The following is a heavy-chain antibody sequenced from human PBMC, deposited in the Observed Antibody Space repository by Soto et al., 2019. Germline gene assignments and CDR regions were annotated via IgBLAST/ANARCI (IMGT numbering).Heavy chain of an antibody. CDR2: IYHSGST. V-gene: IGHV4-38-2*02. J-gene: IGHJ3*02. CDR3: ARERRDYGGNFDAFDI. Sequence: PSETLSLTCAVSGYSISRGYYWGWIRQPPGKGLEWIGSIYHSGSTHYNPSLKSRVAISVDTSKNQFPLKLSYVTAADTAVYYCARERRDYGGNFDAFDIWGRGTMVTVSS. CDR1: GYSISRGYY. D-gene: IGHD4-17*01.